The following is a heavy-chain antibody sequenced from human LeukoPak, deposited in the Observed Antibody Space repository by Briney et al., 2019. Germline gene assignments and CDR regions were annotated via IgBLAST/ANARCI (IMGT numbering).Heavy chain of an antibody. CDR3: ARDWGTVTEY. CDR2: IYYSGST. Sequence: SETLSLTCTVSGGSISSGGYYWSWIRQHPGKGLEWIGYIYYSGSTYYNPSLKSRVTISVDTSKNQFSLKLSSVTAADTAVYYCARDWGTVTEYWGQGTLVTVSS. J-gene: IGHJ4*02. V-gene: IGHV4-31*03. CDR1: GGSISSGGYY. D-gene: IGHD4-11*01.